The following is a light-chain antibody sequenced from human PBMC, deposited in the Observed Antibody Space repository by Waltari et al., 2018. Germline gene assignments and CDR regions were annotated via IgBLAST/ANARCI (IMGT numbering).Light chain of an antibody. CDR1: SSASGGYAD. J-gene: IGLJ2*01. CDR2: DVN. Sequence: SALTQPDSVAGSPGQSITISCSGISSASGGYADFSWYQQHPGKAPKVIIYDVNNRPSGVSNRFSGSKSGSSASLTISGLQAEDEADYYCSSFTSSTTGIFGGGTKVTVL. V-gene: IGLV2-14*03. CDR3: SSFTSSTTGI.